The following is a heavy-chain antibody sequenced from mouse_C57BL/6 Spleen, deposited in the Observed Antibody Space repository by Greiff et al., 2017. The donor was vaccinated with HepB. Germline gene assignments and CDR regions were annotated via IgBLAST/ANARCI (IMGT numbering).Heavy chain of an antibody. CDR1: GYTFTSYW. V-gene: IGHV1-52*01. CDR2: IDPSDSEA. J-gene: IGHJ2*01. CDR3: ARKGVTTGDFDY. D-gene: IGHD1-1*01. Sequence: QVQLQQPGAELVRPGSSVKLSCKASGYTFTSYWMHWVKQRPIQGLEWIGNIDPSDSEAHYNQKFKDKATLTVDKSSRTAYMQLSSLTSEDSAVYYWARKGVTTGDFDYWGQGTTLTVSS.